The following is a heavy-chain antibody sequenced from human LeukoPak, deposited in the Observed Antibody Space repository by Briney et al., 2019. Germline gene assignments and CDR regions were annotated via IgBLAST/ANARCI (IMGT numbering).Heavy chain of an antibody. CDR3: ARDRDSSSWSFNYYYYGMDV. V-gene: IGHV1-18*01. J-gene: IGHJ6*02. CDR1: GYTFTSYG. CDR2: ISAYNGNT. Sequence: ASVKVSCKASGYTFTSYGISWVRQAPGQGLEWMGWISAYNGNTNYAQKLQGRVTMTTDTSTSTAYMELRSLRSDDTAVYYCARDRDSSSWSFNYYYYGMDVWGQGTTVTVSS. D-gene: IGHD6-13*01.